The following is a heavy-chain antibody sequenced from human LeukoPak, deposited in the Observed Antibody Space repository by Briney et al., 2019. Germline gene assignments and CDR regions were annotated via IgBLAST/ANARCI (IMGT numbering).Heavy chain of an antibody. D-gene: IGHD6-13*01. J-gene: IGHJ4*02. CDR1: GSTFSSYA. CDR2: ISGSGSST. CDR3: AKNIAAPTTPFDY. Sequence: PGGSLRLSCAASGSTFSSYAMNWVRQAPGKGLEWVSGISGSGSSTYYADSVKGRFTISRDNSKNTLYLQMNILRAEDTAVYYFAKNIAAPTTPFDYWGQGTLVTVSS. V-gene: IGHV3-23*01.